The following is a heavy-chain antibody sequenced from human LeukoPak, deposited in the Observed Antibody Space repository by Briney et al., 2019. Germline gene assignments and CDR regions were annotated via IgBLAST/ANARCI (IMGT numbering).Heavy chain of an antibody. CDR3: ARDTYYYDSSGYYYFDY. Sequence: PSETLSLICTVSGDSIRNYYWSWIRQSPGKALEWIGYIYYSGSTNYNPSLKSRVTISVDTSKNQFSLKLSSVTAADTAVYSCARDTYYYDSSGYYYFDYWGQGTLVTVSS. CDR2: IYYSGST. CDR1: GDSIRNYY. V-gene: IGHV4-59*01. J-gene: IGHJ4*02. D-gene: IGHD3-22*01.